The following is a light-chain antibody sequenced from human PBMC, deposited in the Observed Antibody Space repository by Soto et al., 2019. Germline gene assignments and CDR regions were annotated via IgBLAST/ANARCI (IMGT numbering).Light chain of an antibody. CDR1: QSLLHSNGYNY. J-gene: IGKJ4*01. V-gene: IGKV2-28*01. Sequence: DIVMTQSPLSLPVTPGEPASISCRSSQSLLHSNGYNYLDWYLQKPGQSPQLLIYLGSNRASGVPDRFSGSGSGTDFTVKISRVEAEDVGVYYCMPALQTPTFGGGTKVEIK. CDR3: MPALQTPT. CDR2: LGS.